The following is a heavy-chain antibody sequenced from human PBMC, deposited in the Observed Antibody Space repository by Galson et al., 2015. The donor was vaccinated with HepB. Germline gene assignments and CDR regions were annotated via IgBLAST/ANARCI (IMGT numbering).Heavy chain of an antibody. CDR3: ARMVGETPDV. CDR1: GDSVSSNSAA. D-gene: IGHD1-26*01. Sequence: CAISGDSVSSNSAAWNWIRQSPSRGLEWLGRTYYRSKWYTGYALSVKSRITIKPDTSKNQFSLQLNSVTPEGTAVYYCARMVGETPDVWGQGTTVTVSS. J-gene: IGHJ6*02. CDR2: TYYRSKWYT. V-gene: IGHV6-1*01.